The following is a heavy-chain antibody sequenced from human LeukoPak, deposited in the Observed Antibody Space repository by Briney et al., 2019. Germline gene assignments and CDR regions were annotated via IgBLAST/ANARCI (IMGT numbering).Heavy chain of an antibody. Sequence: GGSLRLSCAASGFTFSTYWMNWVRQAPGKGLEWVAKMNQDGSEKYYVDSMKGRFTISRDNSKNTLFLQMNSLRAEDTAVYYCAREGAAVGWFDYWGQGTLVTVSS. V-gene: IGHV3-7*03. CDR1: GFTFSTYW. CDR3: AREGAAVGWFDY. D-gene: IGHD6-25*01. J-gene: IGHJ4*02. CDR2: MNQDGSEK.